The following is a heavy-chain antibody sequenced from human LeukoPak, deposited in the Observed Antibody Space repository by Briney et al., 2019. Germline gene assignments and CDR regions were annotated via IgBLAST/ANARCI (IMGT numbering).Heavy chain of an antibody. CDR3: ARVPYSGSLGGPTDYYYYMDV. CDR2: IYYSGST. CDR1: GGSISSSPFS. V-gene: IGHV4-39*07. D-gene: IGHD1-26*01. J-gene: IGHJ6*03. Sequence: SETLSLTCTVSGGSISSSPFSWGWIRQPPGKGLEWIGSIYYSGSTYYNPSLKSRVTISVDTSKNQFSLKLSSVTAADTAVYYCARVPYSGSLGGPTDYYYYMDVWGKGTTVTVSS.